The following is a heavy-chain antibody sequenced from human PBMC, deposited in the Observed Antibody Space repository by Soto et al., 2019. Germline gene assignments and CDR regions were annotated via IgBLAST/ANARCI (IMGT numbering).Heavy chain of an antibody. CDR2: VYYSGST. D-gene: IGHD6-13*01. J-gene: IGHJ4*02. Sequence: QVQLQESGPGLVKPSETLSLTCIVSGGSISSYPWSWIRQPPGKGLEWIGYVYYSGSTSYNPSLQSRVTISVDTSKNHFSLKLSSVTAADTAVYYCARQGGGSSWYRVDYWGQGTLVTVSS. CDR1: GGSISSYP. V-gene: IGHV4-59*08. CDR3: ARQGGGSSWYRVDY.